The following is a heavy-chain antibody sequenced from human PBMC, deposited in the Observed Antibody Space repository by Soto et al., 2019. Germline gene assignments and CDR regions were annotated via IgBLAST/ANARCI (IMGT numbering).Heavy chain of an antibody. CDR3: ARILMNYYRLDY. J-gene: IGHJ4*02. V-gene: IGHV4-39*07. CDR1: GGSVTNSSYY. D-gene: IGHD3-10*01. CDR2: VYYRGRS. Sequence: SETLSLTCTVSGGSVTNSSYYWGWIRQSPGKGLEWIGSVYYRGRSYSKSSLKSRATISVDSSKNQFSLKLTSVTAADTAVYFCARILMNYYRLDYWGQGALVTVSS.